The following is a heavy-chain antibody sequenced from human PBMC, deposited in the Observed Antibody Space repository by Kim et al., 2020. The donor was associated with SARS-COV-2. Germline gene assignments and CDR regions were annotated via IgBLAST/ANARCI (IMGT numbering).Heavy chain of an antibody. V-gene: IGHV3-21*01. D-gene: IGHD3-3*01. CDR2: ISSSSSYI. CDR3: ARGEYYDFWSGPQNFDY. J-gene: IGHJ4*02. Sequence: GGSLRLSCAASGFTFSSYSMNWVRQAPGKGLEWVSSISSSSSYIYYADSVKGRFTISRDNAKNSLYLQMNSLRAEDTAVYYCARGEYYDFWSGPQNFDYWGQGTLVTVSS. CDR1: GFTFSSYS.